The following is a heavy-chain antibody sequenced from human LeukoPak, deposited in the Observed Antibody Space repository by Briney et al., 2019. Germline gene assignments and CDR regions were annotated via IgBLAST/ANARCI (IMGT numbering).Heavy chain of an antibody. CDR2: MSPNSGDT. Sequence: ASVKVSCKASGYTFTSYDFNWVRQATGQRPEWMGWMSPNSGDTGYAQKFQDRVTMTRNTSISTAYMELSSLRSDDTAVYYCARDQESYGDYWGQGTLVTVSS. J-gene: IGHJ4*02. CDR1: GYTFTSYD. V-gene: IGHV1-8*01. D-gene: IGHD1-26*01. CDR3: ARDQESYGDY.